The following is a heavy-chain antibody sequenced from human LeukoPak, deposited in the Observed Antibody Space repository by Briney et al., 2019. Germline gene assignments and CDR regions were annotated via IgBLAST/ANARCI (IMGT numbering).Heavy chain of an antibody. CDR1: GYSISSGYY. J-gene: IGHJ5*01. CDR3: ARDPNTNWFDS. V-gene: IGHV4-38-2*02. Sequence: SETLSLTCSVSGYSISSGYYWGWIRQPPGKGLEWIGSINHSWNTYYNPSLKSRVTISVDTSKNQFSLKLSSVTAADTAVYYCARDPNTNWFDSWGQGILVTVSS. CDR2: INHSWNT.